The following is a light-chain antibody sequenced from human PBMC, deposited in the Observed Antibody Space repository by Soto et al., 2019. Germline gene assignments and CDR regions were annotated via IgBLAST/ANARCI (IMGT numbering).Light chain of an antibody. CDR1: SSNIGNNY. Sequence: QSVLTQPPSVSAAPGQKVTISCSGSSSNIGNNYVSWYQQLPGTAPKLLIHENNKRPSGIPDRFSGSKSGTSATLGITGLQTGDEADYYCGTWDSSLSAGVFGGGTKLTVL. CDR3: GTWDSSLSAGV. CDR2: ENN. V-gene: IGLV1-51*02. J-gene: IGLJ3*02.